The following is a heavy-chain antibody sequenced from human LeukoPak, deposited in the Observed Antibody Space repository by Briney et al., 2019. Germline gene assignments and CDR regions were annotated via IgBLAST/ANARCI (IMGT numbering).Heavy chain of an antibody. Sequence: ASVKVSCKVSGYTLTELSMHWVRQAPGKGLEWMGGFDPEDGETIYAQKFQGRVTMTEDTSTDTAYMELRGLRSEDTAVYYCATVIFDSAFDIRGQGTMVTVSS. CDR3: ATVIFDSAFDI. CDR1: GYTLTELS. V-gene: IGHV1-24*01. CDR2: FDPEDGET. J-gene: IGHJ3*02. D-gene: IGHD3/OR15-3a*01.